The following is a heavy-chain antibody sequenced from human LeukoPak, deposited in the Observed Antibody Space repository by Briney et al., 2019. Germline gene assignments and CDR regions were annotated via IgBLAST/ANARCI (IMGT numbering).Heavy chain of an antibody. V-gene: IGHV1-69-2*01. CDR3: ASEGSSSPFDY. CDR2: VDPEDGET. Sequence: GASVKVSCKVSGYTFTDYYMHWVQQAPGKGLEWMGLVDPEDGETIYAQKFQGRVTITADESTSTAYMELSSLRSEDTAVYYCASEGSSSPFDYWGQGTLVTVSS. CDR1: GYTFTDYY. D-gene: IGHD6-6*01. J-gene: IGHJ4*02.